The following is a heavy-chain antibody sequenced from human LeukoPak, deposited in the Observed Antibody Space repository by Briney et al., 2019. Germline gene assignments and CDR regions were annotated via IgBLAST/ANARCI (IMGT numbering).Heavy chain of an antibody. Sequence: SQTLSLTCAVSGGSISSGGYSWSWIRQPPGKGLEWIGYIYHSGSTYYSPSLKSRVTISVDTSKNQFSLKLSSVTAADTAVYYCARHTAYYYDSSGYLGTNWFDPWGQGTLVTVSS. CDR3: ARHTAYYYDSSGYLGTNWFDP. CDR1: GGSISSGGYS. D-gene: IGHD3-22*01. CDR2: IYHSGST. J-gene: IGHJ5*02. V-gene: IGHV4-30-2*03.